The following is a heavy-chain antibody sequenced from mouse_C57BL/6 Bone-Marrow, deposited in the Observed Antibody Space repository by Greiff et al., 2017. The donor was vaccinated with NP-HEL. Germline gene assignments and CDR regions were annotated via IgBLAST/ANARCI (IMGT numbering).Heavy chain of an antibody. CDR3: ARKGHTAGYFEV. CDR1: GFSFTSYG. J-gene: IGHJ1*03. D-gene: IGHD3-1*01. CDR2: IWSGGST. V-gene: IGHV2-2*01. Sequence: VKLMESGPGLVQPSQSLSITCTVSGFSFTSYGVHWVRQSPGKGLEWLGVIWSGGSTDYNAAFISRLSISKDNSKSQVFFKMNSLQADDTAIYYCARKGHTAGYFEVWGTGTTVTVSS.